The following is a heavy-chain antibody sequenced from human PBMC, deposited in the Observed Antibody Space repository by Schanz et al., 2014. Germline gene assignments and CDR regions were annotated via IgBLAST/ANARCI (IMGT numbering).Heavy chain of an antibody. J-gene: IGHJ5*02. Sequence: EVQLVESGGGLVKPGGSLRLSCAASTSIFNHAWMSWVRQAPGKGLEFHGRIKSKTDGETTDYAAPVKGRFSISRDDSQSTLYLQMNSLKIEDTAVYYCATASSPVREAGAGSSFHLWGQGTRVTVSS. CDR1: TSIFNHAW. D-gene: IGHD6-13*01. CDR3: ATASSPVREAGAGSSFHL. V-gene: IGHV3-15*01. CDR2: IKSKTDGETT.